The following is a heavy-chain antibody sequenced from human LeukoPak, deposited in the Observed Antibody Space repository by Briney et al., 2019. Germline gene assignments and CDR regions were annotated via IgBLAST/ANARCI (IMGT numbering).Heavy chain of an antibody. V-gene: IGHV1-69*06. J-gene: IGHJ4*02. D-gene: IGHD3-10*01. CDR3: ARAPIYYGSGSYYWETVDY. CDR2: IIPIFGTA. Sequence: GASVKVSCTASGGTFSSYAISWVRQAPGQGLEWMGGIIPIFGTANYAQKFQGRVTITADKSTSTAYMELSSLRSEDTAVYYCARAPIYYGSGSYYWETVDYWGQGTLVTVSS. CDR1: GGTFSSYA.